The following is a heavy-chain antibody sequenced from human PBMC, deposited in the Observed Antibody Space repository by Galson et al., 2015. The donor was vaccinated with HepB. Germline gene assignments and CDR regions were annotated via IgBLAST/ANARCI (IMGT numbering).Heavy chain of an antibody. J-gene: IGHJ3*01. CDR3: GRDTRSLGALDV. Sequence: SLRLSCAVSGFSFDDYSMHWVRQTAEKGLEWISLISWDSGGSTYYADSVKGRFTISRDNSKNTLYLQMSSLRAEDTAVYYCGRDTRSLGALDVWGQGTMVTVSS. V-gene: IGHV3-43*01. CDR2: ISWDSGGST. CDR1: GFSFDDYS. D-gene: IGHD3-16*01.